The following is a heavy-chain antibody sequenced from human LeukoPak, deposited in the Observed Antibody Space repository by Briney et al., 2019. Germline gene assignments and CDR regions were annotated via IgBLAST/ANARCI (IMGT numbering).Heavy chain of an antibody. CDR1: GYPFTSYD. D-gene: IGHD2-15*01. V-gene: IGHV1-8*01. J-gene: IGHJ6*02. CDR2: MNPSGGNT. CDR3: ARGCSGGSCNGMDV. Sequence: ASVKASCKAPGYPFTSYDCNWVRQTTVLALEGMGSMNPSGGNTGYGQKFLGRVTMIRDTSIRTAYMELSNLRSEDTAVYYCARGCSGGSCNGMDVWGQGTTVTVSS.